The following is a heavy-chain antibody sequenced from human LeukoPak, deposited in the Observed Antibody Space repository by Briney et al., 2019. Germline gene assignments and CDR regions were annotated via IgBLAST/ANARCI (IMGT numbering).Heavy chain of an antibody. D-gene: IGHD6-19*01. CDR1: GGSIISSSYY. V-gene: IGHV4-39*01. CDR3: ARHVVSGTQWLSYFDY. CDR2: IYYSVST. Sequence: PSETLSLTCTVSGGSIISSSYYWGWIRQPPGKGLEWIGSIYYSVSTYYNPSLKSRVTISVDTSNNQFSLRLSSVTAADTAVYYCARHVVSGTQWLSYFDYWGQGTLVTVSS. J-gene: IGHJ4*02.